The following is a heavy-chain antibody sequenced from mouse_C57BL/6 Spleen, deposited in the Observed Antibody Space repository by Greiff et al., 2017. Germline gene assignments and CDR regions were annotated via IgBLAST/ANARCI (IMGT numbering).Heavy chain of an antibody. D-gene: IGHD1-1*01. CDR1: GYAFSSSW. J-gene: IGHJ4*01. Sequence: QVQLQQSGPELVKPGASVKISCKASGYAFSSSWMNWVKQRPGKGLEWIGRIYPGDGDTNYNGKFKGKATLTADKYSSTAYMQLSSLTSEDSAVYVCARREYGSGYYCAMDYWGQGTSVTVSS. CDR2: IYPGDGDT. CDR3: ARREYGSGYYCAMDY. V-gene: IGHV1-82*01.